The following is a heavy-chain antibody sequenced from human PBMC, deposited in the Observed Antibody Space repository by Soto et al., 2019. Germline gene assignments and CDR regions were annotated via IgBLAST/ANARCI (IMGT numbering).Heavy chain of an antibody. V-gene: IGHV1-18*01. CDR1: GYTFTSYG. D-gene: IGHD3-22*01. Sequence: ASVKVSCKASGYTFTSYGISWVRQAPGQGLEWMGWVSAYNGNTNYAQKLQGRVTMTTDTSTSTAYMELRSLRSDDTAVYYCARSSPFTMTSSGADYYYGMDVWGQGTTVTVSS. CDR3: ARSSPFTMTSSGADYYYGMDV. J-gene: IGHJ6*02. CDR2: VSAYNGNT.